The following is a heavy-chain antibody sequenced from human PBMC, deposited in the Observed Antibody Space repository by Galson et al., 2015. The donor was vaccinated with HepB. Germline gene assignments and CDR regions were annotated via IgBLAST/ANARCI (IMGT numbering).Heavy chain of an antibody. CDR1: GFTVSNNY. CDR3: ARGPKAPHYYDSSGLGDAFDI. Sequence: SLRLSCAASGFTVSNNYMSWVRQAPGKGLEWVSVMYRGGTTYYADSVEGRFTISRANSKNTFFLQMNSLRAEDTAVYYCARGPKAPHYYDSSGLGDAFDIWGQGTMVTVSS. CDR2: MYRGGTT. D-gene: IGHD3-22*01. J-gene: IGHJ3*02. V-gene: IGHV3-53*01.